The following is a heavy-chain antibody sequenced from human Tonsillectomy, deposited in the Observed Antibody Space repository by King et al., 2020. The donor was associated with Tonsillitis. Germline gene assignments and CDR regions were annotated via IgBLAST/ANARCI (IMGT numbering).Heavy chain of an antibody. J-gene: IGHJ4*02. CDR3: GGQGTLGYNFDY. V-gene: IGHV3-7*03. Sequence: VQLVESGGGLVQPGGSLRLSCAASGFTFSTYWMSWVRQAPGKGLEWVANIKQGGSEKYYVDSVKGRFTISRDNAKNSLYLKMNSLRAGDTAVYYCGGQGTLGYNFDYWGQGTLVTVSS. CDR1: GFTFSTYW. D-gene: IGHD5-24*01. CDR2: IKQGGSEK.